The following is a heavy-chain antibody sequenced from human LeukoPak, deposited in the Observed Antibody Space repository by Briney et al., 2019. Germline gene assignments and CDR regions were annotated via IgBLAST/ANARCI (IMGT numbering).Heavy chain of an antibody. D-gene: IGHD6-13*01. CDR3: ANHPPGTGYYYYYMDV. CDR2: MNPNSGNT. CDR1: GYTFTSYD. V-gene: IGHV1-8*03. J-gene: IGHJ6*03. Sequence: ASVKVSCKASGYTFTSYDINWVRQATGQGLEWMGWMNPNSGNTGYAQKFQGRVTITRNTSISTAYMELSSLRSEDTAVYYCANHPPGTGYYYYYMDVWSKGTTVTVSS.